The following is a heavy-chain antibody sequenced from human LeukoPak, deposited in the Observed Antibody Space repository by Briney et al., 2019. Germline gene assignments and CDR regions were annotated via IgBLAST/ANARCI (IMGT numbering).Heavy chain of an antibody. D-gene: IGHD2-2*01. J-gene: IGHJ5*02. V-gene: IGHV3-33*01. Sequence: PGRSLTLFCAASGFTFCCFGMLGVRQAPGKGLEWVAVIWYDASNKYYADSVKGRFTISRDNSKNTLYLHMNSLRDDDTAVYYCVRVVGVRRLTYLDPWGQGTLVIVSS. CDR1: GFTFCCFG. CDR3: VRVVGVRRLTYLDP. CDR2: IWYDASNK.